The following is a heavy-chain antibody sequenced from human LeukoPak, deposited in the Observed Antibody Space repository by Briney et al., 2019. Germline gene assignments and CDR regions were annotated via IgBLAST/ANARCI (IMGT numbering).Heavy chain of an antibody. CDR3: ARLAYRRRMIVVYRGYYYYMDV. D-gene: IGHD3-22*01. J-gene: IGHJ6*03. CDR1: GGSISSSSYY. CDR2: IYYSGST. Sequence: SETLSLTCTVSGGSISSSSYYWGWIRQPPGKGLEWIGSIYYSGSTYYNPSLKSRVTISVDTSKNQFSLKLSSVTAADTAVYYCARLAYRRRMIVVYRGYYYYMDVWGKGTTVTISS. V-gene: IGHV4-39*07.